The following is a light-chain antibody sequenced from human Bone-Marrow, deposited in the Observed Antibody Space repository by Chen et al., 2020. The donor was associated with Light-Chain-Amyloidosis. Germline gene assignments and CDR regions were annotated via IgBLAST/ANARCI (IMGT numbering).Light chain of an antibody. V-gene: IGLV2-14*01. CDR2: EVT. CDR1: SRDVGGYNY. CDR3: SSFTSSNTWV. J-gene: IGLJ3*02. Sequence: QPALTQPASVSGSPGQSITVSCTGTSRDVGGYNYVSWYQQPPGQAPELVLDEVTNRPSGVSSRFSGSKSGNTASLTISVLQAEDDADCYCSSFTSSNTWVFGGGTKLTVL.